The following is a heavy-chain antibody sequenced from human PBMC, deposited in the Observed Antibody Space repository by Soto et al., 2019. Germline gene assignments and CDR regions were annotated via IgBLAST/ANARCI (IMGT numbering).Heavy chain of an antibody. Sequence: EVQLLESGGGMVQPGGSLRLSWVASGFTLSSYFMTWVRQAPGKGLEWVSAISNSGGSTYYADSVKGRFTISRDNSHNTLYLRMNNLRAEDTARYYCAKDLEKWLVQLGGLDTWGQGAQVTVSS. D-gene: IGHD1-1*01. CDR3: AKDLEKWLVQLGGLDT. J-gene: IGHJ5*02. V-gene: IGHV3-23*01. CDR1: GFTLSSYF. CDR2: ISNSGGST.